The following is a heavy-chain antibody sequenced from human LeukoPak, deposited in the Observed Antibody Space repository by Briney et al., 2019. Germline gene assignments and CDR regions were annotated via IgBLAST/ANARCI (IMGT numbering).Heavy chain of an antibody. CDR3: ARGHADNSGSWYGRFDY. D-gene: IGHD6-13*01. V-gene: IGHV3-53*01. CDR2: IYSGTYT. CDR1: GITVSNNF. Sequence: PGGSLRLSCAASGITVSNNFLSWVRQAPGKGLEWVSVIYSGTYTYYADSVKGRFTISRDNSKNTLYLQMSSLRAEDTAVYYCARGHADNSGSWYGRFDYWGQGTLVTVSS. J-gene: IGHJ4*02.